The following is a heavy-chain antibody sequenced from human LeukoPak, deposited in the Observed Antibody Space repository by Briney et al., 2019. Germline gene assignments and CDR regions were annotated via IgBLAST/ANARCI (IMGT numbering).Heavy chain of an antibody. CDR1: GYTFTGYY. J-gene: IGHJ4*02. D-gene: IGHD3-10*01. CDR2: INPNSGGT. Sequence: ASVKVSCKASGYTFTGYYMHWVRQAPGQGLEWMGWINPNSGGTNYAQKFQGWVTMTRDTSISTAYMELSRLRSDDTAVYYCARGSRQPYYYGSGSYYCDYWGQGTLATVSP. CDR3: ARGSRQPYYYGSGSYYCDY. V-gene: IGHV1-2*04.